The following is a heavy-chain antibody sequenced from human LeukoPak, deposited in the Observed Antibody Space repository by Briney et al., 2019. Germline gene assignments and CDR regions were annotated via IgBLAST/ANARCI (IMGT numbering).Heavy chain of an antibody. CDR2: ISNSGNTI. Sequence: GGSLRLSCAASGFTFSDYYMSWIRQAPGKGLEWVSYISNSGNTIYYPDSVKGRFTISRDNAKNSLYLQMSSLRAEDTAVYYCARGGGYTSSWYLEAFDIWGQGTMVTLSS. D-gene: IGHD6-13*01. J-gene: IGHJ3*02. CDR3: ARGGGYTSSWYLEAFDI. V-gene: IGHV3-11*04. CDR1: GFTFSDYY.